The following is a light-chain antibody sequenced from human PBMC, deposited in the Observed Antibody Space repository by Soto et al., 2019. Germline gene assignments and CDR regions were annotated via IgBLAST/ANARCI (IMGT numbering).Light chain of an antibody. CDR2: EVI. Sequence: QSALTQPASVSGSPGQSITISCTGTSSDVDNYTSVSWYQRLPSRAPKLMSYEVINLPSGVSNLFSGSKSGNTASLTISGHQAEDEADYYCSSYTTMSNYVFGSGTKFTVL. CDR1: SSDVDNYTS. CDR3: SSYTTMSNYV. J-gene: IGLJ1*01. V-gene: IGLV2-14*01.